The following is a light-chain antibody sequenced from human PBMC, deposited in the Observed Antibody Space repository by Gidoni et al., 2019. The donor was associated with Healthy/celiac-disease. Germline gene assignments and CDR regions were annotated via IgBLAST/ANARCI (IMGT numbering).Light chain of an antibody. CDR3: QQSYSTSRT. V-gene: IGKV1-39*01. Sequence: DIQMTQSRSYLSAYVGDRVNITCRASKSIRSYLNWYQENPGKASKLLIYAASSLQSGVPSRLSGSGSGTDFTLTISSLQPEDFATYYCQQSYSTSRTFGPGTKVDIK. CDR1: KSIRSY. CDR2: AAS. J-gene: IGKJ3*01.